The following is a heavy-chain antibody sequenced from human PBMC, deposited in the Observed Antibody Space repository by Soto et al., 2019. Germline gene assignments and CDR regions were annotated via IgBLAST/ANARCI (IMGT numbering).Heavy chain of an antibody. D-gene: IGHD6-13*01. CDR2: ISAYNGNT. V-gene: IGHV1-18*01. Sequence: QVQLVQSGAEVKMPGASVKVSCKASGYTFTSFGISWVRQAPGQGLEWMGWISAYNGNTDYLQKLQGRVTMTTDTSTSTAYMELRSLRSDDTAVYYCARDPSIVAAGTRFDPWGQGTLVTVSS. CDR1: GYTFTSFG. J-gene: IGHJ5*02. CDR3: ARDPSIVAAGTRFDP.